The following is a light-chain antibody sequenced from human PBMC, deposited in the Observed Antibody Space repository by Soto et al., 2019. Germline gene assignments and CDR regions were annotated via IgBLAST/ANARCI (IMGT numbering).Light chain of an antibody. CDR2: AAP. J-gene: IGKJ1*01. Sequence: DIQMTQSPSSLSASVGDRVTITCRASQDIRSDLAWYQQKPGKAPRRLVFAAPSLQTGVPSRFSGDGYATDFTLIISSLQSEDFATYYCLQHNTFPWTFGQGTKVEI. CDR1: QDIRSD. CDR3: LQHNTFPWT. V-gene: IGKV1-17*01.